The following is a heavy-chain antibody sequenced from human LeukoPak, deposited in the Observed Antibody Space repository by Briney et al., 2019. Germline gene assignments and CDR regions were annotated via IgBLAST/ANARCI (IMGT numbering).Heavy chain of an antibody. CDR1: GFTFTSSA. CDR2: IVVGSGNT. V-gene: IGHV1-58*01. Sequence: SVKVSCKASGFTFTSSAVQWVRQARGQRLEWIGWIVVGSGNTNYAQKLQERVTITRDMSTSTAYMELSSLRSEDTAVYYCAAGYCSGGSCYPYYYYGMDVWGQGTTVTVSS. D-gene: IGHD2-15*01. CDR3: AAGYCSGGSCYPYYYYGMDV. J-gene: IGHJ6*02.